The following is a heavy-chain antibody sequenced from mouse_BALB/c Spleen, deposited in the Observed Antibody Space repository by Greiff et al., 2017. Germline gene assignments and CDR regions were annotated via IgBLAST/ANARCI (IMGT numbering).Heavy chain of an antibody. CDR1: GYTFTSYW. CDR2: INPSTGYT. CDR3: ARGRGYAMDY. Sequence: VQLQQSGDELAKPGASVKMSCKASGYTFTSYWMHWVKQRHGQGLEWIGYINPSTGYTEYNQKFKDKATLTADKSSSTAYMQLSSLTSEDSAVYYCARGRGYAMDYWGQGTSVTVSS. V-gene: IGHV1-7*01. J-gene: IGHJ4*01.